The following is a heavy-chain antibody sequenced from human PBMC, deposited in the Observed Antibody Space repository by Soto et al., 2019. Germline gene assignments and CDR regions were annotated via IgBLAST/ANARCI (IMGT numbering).Heavy chain of an antibody. V-gene: IGHV2-26*01. Sequence: QVTLKESGPVLVKPTETLTLTCTVSGFSLSNARMGVSWIRQPPGKALEWLAHIFSNDEKSYSTSLKSRLTISEDPSKSQVVLTMTNMDPVDTATYYCARIQGVYDFWSGYYSGVYDAFDIWGQGTMVTVSS. CDR2: IFSNDEK. D-gene: IGHD3-3*01. J-gene: IGHJ3*02. CDR1: GFSLSNARMG. CDR3: ARIQGVYDFWSGYYSGVYDAFDI.